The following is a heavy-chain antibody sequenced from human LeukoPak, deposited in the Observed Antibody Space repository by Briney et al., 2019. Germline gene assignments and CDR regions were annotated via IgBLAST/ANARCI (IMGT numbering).Heavy chain of an antibody. D-gene: IGHD3-22*01. CDR2: IYHSGST. Sequence: PSGTLSLTCAVSGGSISSSNWWRWVRQPPGKGLEWIGEIYHSGSTNYNPSLKSRVTISIDKSKNQFSLKLRSVTAADTAVYYCARLVQQTSGIVVRGYYFDYWGQGTLVTVSS. CDR1: GGSISSSNW. J-gene: IGHJ4*02. V-gene: IGHV4-4*02. CDR3: ARLVQQTSGIVVRGYYFDY.